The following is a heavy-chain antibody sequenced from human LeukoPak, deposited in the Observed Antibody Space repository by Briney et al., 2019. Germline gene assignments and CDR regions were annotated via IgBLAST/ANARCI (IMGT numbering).Heavy chain of an antibody. CDR1: GGSISSYY. D-gene: IGHD6-19*01. V-gene: IGHV4-59*01. CDR2: IYYSGST. CDR3: ARESLSSGWSNAFDI. J-gene: IGHJ3*02. Sequence: SETLSLTCTVSGGSISSYYWSWIRQPPGKGLEWIGYIYYSGSTNYNPSLKSRVTISVDTSKNQFSLKLSSVTAADTAVYYCARESLSSGWSNAFDIWGQGIMVTVSS.